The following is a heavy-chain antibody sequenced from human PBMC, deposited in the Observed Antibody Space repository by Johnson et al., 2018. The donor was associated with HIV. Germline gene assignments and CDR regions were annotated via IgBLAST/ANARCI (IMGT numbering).Heavy chain of an antibody. CDR1: GFTFSSYA. CDR3: ARARTVVIARPDAFDI. Sequence: QMLLVESGGGVVQPGRSLRLSCAASGFTFSSYAMHWVRQAPGKGLEWVAVISYDGSNKYYADAVKGRFTISRDNSKNTLYLQMNSLRAEETAVYYCARARTVVIARPDAFDIWGQGTMVTVSS. V-gene: IGHV3-30*04. D-gene: IGHD2-21*01. CDR2: ISYDGSNK. J-gene: IGHJ3*02.